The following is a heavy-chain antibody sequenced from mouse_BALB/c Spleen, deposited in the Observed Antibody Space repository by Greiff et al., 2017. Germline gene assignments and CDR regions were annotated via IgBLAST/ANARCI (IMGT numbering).Heavy chain of an antibody. V-gene: IGHV5-17*02. J-gene: IGHJ4*01. D-gene: IGHD2-1*01. CDR3: ARGGNYDGYAMDY. CDR1: GFTFSSFG. Sequence: EVQRVESGGGLVQPGGSRKLSCAASGFTFSSFGMHWVRQAPEKGLEWVAYISSGSSTIYYADTVKGRFTISRDNPKNTLFLQMTSLRSEDTAMYYCARGGNYDGYAMDYWGQGTSVTVSS. CDR2: ISSGSSTI.